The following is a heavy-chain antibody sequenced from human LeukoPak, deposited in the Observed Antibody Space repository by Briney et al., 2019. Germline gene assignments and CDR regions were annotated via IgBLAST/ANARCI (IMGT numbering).Heavy chain of an antibody. CDR1: GYSFTCYW. CDR3: ARQAYCGGDCYYFDY. J-gene: IGHJ4*02. CDR2: IYPGDSDT. D-gene: IGHD2-21*02. Sequence: GESLKISCKGSGYSFTCYWIGWVRQMPGKGLEWMGIIYPGDSDTRYSPSFQGQVTISADKSISTAYLQWSSLKASDTAMYYCARQAYCGGDCYYFDYWGQGTLVTVSS. V-gene: IGHV5-51*01.